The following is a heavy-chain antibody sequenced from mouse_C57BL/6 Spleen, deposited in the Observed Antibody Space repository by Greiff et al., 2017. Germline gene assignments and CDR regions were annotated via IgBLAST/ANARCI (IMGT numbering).Heavy chain of an antibody. CDR2: IDPSDSYT. Sequence: QVQLQQPGAELVKPGASVQLSCKASGYTFTSYWMQWVKQRPGQGLEWIGEIDPSDSYTNYNQKFKGKATFTVDTSSSTAYMQLSSLTSEDSSVYYCARGDYYDYTWFAYWGQGTLVTVSA. J-gene: IGHJ3*01. D-gene: IGHD2-4*01. CDR3: ARGDYYDYTWFAY. V-gene: IGHV1-50*01. CDR1: GYTFTSYW.